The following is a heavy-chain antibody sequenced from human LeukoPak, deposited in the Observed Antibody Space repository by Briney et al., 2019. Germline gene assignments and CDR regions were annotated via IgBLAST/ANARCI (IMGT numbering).Heavy chain of an antibody. D-gene: IGHD3-3*01. CDR1: GDTVSSNSPA. CDR3: ARNMEGFDY. V-gene: IGHV6-1*01. CDR2: TYYRSKWYN. J-gene: IGHJ4*02. Sequence: SQTLSLTCAISGDTVSSNSPAWNWIRQSPSRGLEWLGRTYYRSKWYNDYAVSVKSRITINLDTSKNQFSLQLNSVTPEDTAIYYCARNMEGFDYWGQGTLVTVSS.